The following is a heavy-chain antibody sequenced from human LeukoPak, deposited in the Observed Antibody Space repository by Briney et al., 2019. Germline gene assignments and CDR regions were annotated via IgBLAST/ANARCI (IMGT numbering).Heavy chain of an antibody. J-gene: IGHJ3*02. V-gene: IGHV4-34*01. Sequence: SETLSLTCAVYGGSFSGYSWTWIRQPPGKGLEWFGEINHSGTTNYNSSLKSRVTISLDTSKTHFSLRLTSVTAADTAVYYCARPATYFESLDAFDIWGQGTMVTVSS. CDR3: ARPATYFESLDAFDI. CDR2: INHSGTT. CDR1: GGSFSGYS. D-gene: IGHD3-9*01.